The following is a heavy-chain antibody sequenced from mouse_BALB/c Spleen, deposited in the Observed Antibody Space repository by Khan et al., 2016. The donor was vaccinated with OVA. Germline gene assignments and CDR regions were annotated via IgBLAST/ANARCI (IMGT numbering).Heavy chain of an antibody. CDR3: TRLAYYYDSEGFAY. J-gene: IGHJ3*01. D-gene: IGHD1-1*01. CDR1: GFTFSTYG. Sequence: EVELVESGGDLVKPGGSLKLSCAASGFTFSTYGMSWVRQTPDRRLEWVATVSTGGSYTYYPDSVQGRFTISRDNAKNTLYLQMNSLKSDDTAIFYCTRLAYYYDSEGFAYWGQGTLVTVPA. CDR2: VSTGGSYT. V-gene: IGHV5-6*01.